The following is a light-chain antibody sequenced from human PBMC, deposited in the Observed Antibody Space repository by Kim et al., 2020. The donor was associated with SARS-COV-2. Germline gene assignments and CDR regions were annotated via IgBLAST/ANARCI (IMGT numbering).Light chain of an antibody. J-gene: IGLJ1*01. CDR1: SSNIGAGKD. Sequence: RVTISCTGSSSNIGAGKDVHWYQHLPGTAPNLLIYGNNNRPSGFPDRFSGSKSGTSASLAITGLQAEDEADYYCQSYDSSLDDYVFGSGTKVTVL. CDR3: QSYDSSLDDYV. CDR2: GNN. V-gene: IGLV1-40*01.